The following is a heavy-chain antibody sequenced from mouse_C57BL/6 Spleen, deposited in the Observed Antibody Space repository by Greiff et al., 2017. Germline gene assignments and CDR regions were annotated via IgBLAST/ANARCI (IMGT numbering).Heavy chain of an antibody. CDR3: ARKGDYYDYGWFAY. CDR1: GYSFTGYY. D-gene: IGHD2-4*01. J-gene: IGHJ3*01. Sequence: VQLKESGPELVKPGASVKISCKASGYSFTGYYMNWVKQSPEKSLEWIGEINPSTGGTTYNQKFKAKATLTVDKSSSTAYMQLKSLTSEDSAVYYCARKGDYYDYGWFAYWGQGTLVTVSA. CDR2: INPSTGGT. V-gene: IGHV1-42*01.